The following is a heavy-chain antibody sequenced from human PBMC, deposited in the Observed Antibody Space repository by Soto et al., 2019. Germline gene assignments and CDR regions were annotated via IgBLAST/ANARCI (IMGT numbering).Heavy chain of an antibody. D-gene: IGHD3-22*01. CDR2: INHSGST. Sequence: ETLSLTCAVYGGSFSGYYWSWIRQPPGKGLEWIGEINHSGSTNYNPSLKSRVTISVDTSKNQFSLKLSSVTAADTAVYYCARNPRYYYDSKSLGYYYGMDVWGQGTTVTVSS. CDR3: ARNPRYYYDSKSLGYYYGMDV. CDR1: GGSFSGYY. J-gene: IGHJ6*02. V-gene: IGHV4-34*01.